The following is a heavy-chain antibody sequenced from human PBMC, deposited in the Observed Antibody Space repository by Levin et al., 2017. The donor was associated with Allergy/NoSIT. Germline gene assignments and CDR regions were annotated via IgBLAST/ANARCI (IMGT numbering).Heavy chain of an antibody. CDR2: ISGGDGGT. J-gene: IGHJ5*02. CDR1: GFTFSSYW. CDR3: AKGGGYSSSPNWFDP. Sequence: SCAASGFTFSSYWMHWVRQAPGKGLEWVSGISGGDGGTYYADSVKGRFTISRDNSKNTLYLQMNSLRAEDTALYFCAKGGGYSSSPNWFDPWGRGTLVTVSS. V-gene: IGHV3-23*01. D-gene: IGHD6-13*01.